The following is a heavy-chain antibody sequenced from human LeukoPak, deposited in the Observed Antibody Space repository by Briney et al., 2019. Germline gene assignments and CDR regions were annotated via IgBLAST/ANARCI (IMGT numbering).Heavy chain of an antibody. CDR3: ARVYYNILTGCYNVIDS. Sequence: SQTLSLTCALSGDSFSSNSAARIWIRQSPSRGLEWLGRTYYRSKWYKAYAESVKSRITINPDTSKNQFSLQLNSVTPEDTAMYYCARVYYNILTGCYNVIDSWGQGTLVTVSS. J-gene: IGHJ4*02. D-gene: IGHD3-9*01. V-gene: IGHV6-1*01. CDR2: TYYRSKWYK. CDR1: GDSFSSNSAA.